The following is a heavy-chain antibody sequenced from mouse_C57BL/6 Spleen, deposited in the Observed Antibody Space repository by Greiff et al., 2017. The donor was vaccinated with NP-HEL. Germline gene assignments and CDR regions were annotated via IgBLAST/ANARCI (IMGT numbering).Heavy chain of an antibody. Sequence: EVKLVESGGGLVKPGGSLKLSCAASGFTFSSYAMSWVRQTPEKRLEWVATISDGGSYTYYPDNVKGRFTISRDNAKNNLYLQMSHLKSEDTAMYYCAKGPSSTTVPPFAYWGQGTLVTVSA. D-gene: IGHD1-1*01. CDR2: ISDGGSYT. CDR1: GFTFSSYA. J-gene: IGHJ3*01. CDR3: AKGPSSTTVPPFAY. V-gene: IGHV5-4*03.